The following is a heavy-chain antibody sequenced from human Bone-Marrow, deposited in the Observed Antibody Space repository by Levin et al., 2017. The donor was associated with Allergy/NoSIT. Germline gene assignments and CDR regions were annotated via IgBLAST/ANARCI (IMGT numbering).Heavy chain of an antibody. CDR1: NGSFSGYY. CDR2: INHLGST. CDR3: ARYVGSWLGTSCYFYRFDP. V-gene: IGHV4-34*01. Sequence: SETLSLTCTVSNGSFSGYYWSWLRQAPGKGLEWIGEINHLGSTNYNPSLRSRVAISLDMSQNQFSLSLKSVTAADTAVYSCARYVGSWLGTSCYFYRFDPWGQGTLVTVSS. J-gene: IGHJ5*02. D-gene: IGHD2-15*01.